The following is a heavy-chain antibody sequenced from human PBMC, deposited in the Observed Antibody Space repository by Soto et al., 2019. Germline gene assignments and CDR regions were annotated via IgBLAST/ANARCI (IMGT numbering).Heavy chain of an antibody. Sequence: VELVESGGGVVQPGGSLRLSCAASGFTFNTHGMHWVRQAPGKGLEWVAVIWYDGSQGYYADFVRGRFTISRDNSQNTLYLQMTSLRAEDTAVYYCARIDDYGDYVTDYWVQGALVTVSS. CDR3: ARIDDYGDYVTDY. CDR1: GFTFNTHG. D-gene: IGHD4-17*01. V-gene: IGHV3-33*01. CDR2: IWYDGSQG. J-gene: IGHJ4*02.